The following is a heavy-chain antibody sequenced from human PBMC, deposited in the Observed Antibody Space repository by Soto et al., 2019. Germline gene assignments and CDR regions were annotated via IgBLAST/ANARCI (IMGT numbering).Heavy chain of an antibody. CDR2: IIPIFGTA. V-gene: IGHV1-69*01. J-gene: IGHJ4*02. CDR1: GGTFSSYA. CDR3: AAPPPGDCSSTSCYASEYYFDY. Sequence: QVQLVQSGAEVQKPGSSVKVSCKASGGTFSSYAISWVRQAPGQGLEWMGGIIPIFGTANYAQKFQGRVTITADEAASKAYMDLGSLRSEDTAVYYCAAPPPGDCSSTSCYASEYYFDYWGQGTLVTVSS. D-gene: IGHD2-2*01.